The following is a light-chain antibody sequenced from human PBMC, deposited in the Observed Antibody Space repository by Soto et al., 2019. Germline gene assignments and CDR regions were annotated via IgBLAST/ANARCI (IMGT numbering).Light chain of an antibody. CDR3: SSYTSSRAYV. Sequence: QSALTQPASVSGSPGQSITISCTGTSSDVGGYIYVSWYQQHPGKAPKLMIYEVSNRPSGVSNRFSGSKSGNTASLTISGLQAEDEADYYCSSYTSSRAYVFGIGTKLTVL. CDR1: SSDVGGYIY. V-gene: IGLV2-14*01. J-gene: IGLJ1*01. CDR2: EVS.